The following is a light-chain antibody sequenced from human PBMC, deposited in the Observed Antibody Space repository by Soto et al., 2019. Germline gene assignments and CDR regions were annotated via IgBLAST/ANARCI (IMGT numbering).Light chain of an antibody. CDR1: QSVSSSY. V-gene: IGKV3-20*01. J-gene: IGKJ1*01. Sequence: EIVLTQSPGTLSLSPGERATLSCRASQSVSSSYLAWYQQKPGQAPRLLIYGTSSRATAIPDRFSGSGSGTDFTLTISRLEPEDLAVYYCQQYGSSSWTFGQGTKVAIK. CDR3: QQYGSSSWT. CDR2: GTS.